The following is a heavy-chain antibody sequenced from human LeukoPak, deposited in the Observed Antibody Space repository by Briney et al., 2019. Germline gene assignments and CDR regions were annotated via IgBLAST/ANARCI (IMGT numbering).Heavy chain of an antibody. Sequence: GGSLRLSCSASGLTFSNFWMTWVRQAPGKGLECLANISPDGREKYYMDSVKGRFTISRDNTKNSLYLQMSSLRAEDTAVYYCAGDLNWDSHWGQGTLVTVSS. J-gene: IGHJ4*02. CDR3: AGDLNWDSH. CDR2: ISPDGREK. V-gene: IGHV3-7*01. D-gene: IGHD1-26*01. CDR1: GLTFSNFW.